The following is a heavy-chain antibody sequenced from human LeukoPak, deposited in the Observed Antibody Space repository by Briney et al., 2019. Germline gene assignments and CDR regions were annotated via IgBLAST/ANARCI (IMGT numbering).Heavy chain of an antibody. J-gene: IGHJ5*02. D-gene: IGHD1-14*01. Sequence: PSETLSLTCTVSGGSISRSSYYWGWIRQPPGKSLEWIGSIYSSGGTYYSPSLKSRVTVSVDTSKNQFSLKLSSVTAADTAVYYCARENNHLTWFDPWGQGTLVTVSS. CDR2: IYSSGGT. CDR3: ARENNHLTWFDP. CDR1: GGSISRSSYY. V-gene: IGHV4-39*01.